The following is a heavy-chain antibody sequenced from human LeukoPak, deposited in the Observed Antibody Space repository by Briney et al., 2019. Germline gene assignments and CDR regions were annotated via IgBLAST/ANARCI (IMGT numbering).Heavy chain of an antibody. CDR1: GGSISSYY. CDR3: ARDRYYYGSGSYTFDY. J-gene: IGHJ4*02. V-gene: IGHV4-59*12. D-gene: IGHD3-10*01. Sequence: SETLSLTCTVSGGSISSYYWSWIRQPPGKGLEWIGYIYYSGSTNYNPSLKSRVAISVDTSKNQFSLKLSSVTAADTAVYYCARDRYYYGSGSYTFDYWGQGTLVTVSS. CDR2: IYYSGST.